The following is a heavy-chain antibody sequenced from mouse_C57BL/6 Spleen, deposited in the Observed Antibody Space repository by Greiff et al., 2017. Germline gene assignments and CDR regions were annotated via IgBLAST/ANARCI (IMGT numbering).Heavy chain of an antibody. CDR1: GYAFSSSW. D-gene: IGHD1-1*01. CDR3: ARVVTTVVADFDD. J-gene: IGHJ2*01. Sequence: QVQLQQSGPELVKPGASVKISCKASGYAFSSSWMNWVKQRPGKGLEWIGRIYPGDGDTNYNGKFKGKATLTADKSSSTAYMQLSSLTSEDSAVYFCARVVTTVVADFDDWGQGTTLTVSS. V-gene: IGHV1-82*01. CDR2: IYPGDGDT.